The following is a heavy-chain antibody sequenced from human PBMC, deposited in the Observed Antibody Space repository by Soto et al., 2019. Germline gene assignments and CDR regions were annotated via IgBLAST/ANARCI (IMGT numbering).Heavy chain of an antibody. Sequence: QVQLVQSGTEVKKPGASVKVSCKASGYTFTSYGIHWVRQAPGKRLEWMGWINAANGDTKYSPKFQGRVTSTRDTSASTAYMELSSLRSEDTAVYYCVRRHVSATGIDWFDPWGQGTLVTVSS. J-gene: IGHJ5*02. CDR2: INAANGDT. V-gene: IGHV1-3*01. CDR1: GYTFTSYG. D-gene: IGHD6-13*01. CDR3: VRRHVSATGIDWFDP.